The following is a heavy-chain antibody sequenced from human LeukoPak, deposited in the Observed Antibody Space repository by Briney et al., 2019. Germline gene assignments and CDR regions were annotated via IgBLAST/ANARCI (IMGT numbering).Heavy chain of an antibody. CDR2: ISGDGGVT. CDR1: GFTLRNYW. D-gene: IGHD6-6*01. V-gene: IGHV3-74*01. Sequence: GGSLRLSCTASGFTLRNYWMHWVRQAPGKRLVWVSRISGDGGVTNYADSVEGRFTISRDNAKNLVSLQINSLRSEDTAVYSCARYSSSSGGASYYLDYGGHGALVTVSS. J-gene: IGHJ4*01. CDR3: ARYSSSSGGASYYLDY.